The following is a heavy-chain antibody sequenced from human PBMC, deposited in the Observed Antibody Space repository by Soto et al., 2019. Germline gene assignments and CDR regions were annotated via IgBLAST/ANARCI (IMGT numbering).Heavy chain of an antibody. CDR2: ISDNGAST. V-gene: IGHV3-23*01. CDR3: ATGDCSSTSCYSKESPNWFDP. CDR1: GFTFTNHA. D-gene: IGHD2-2*01. J-gene: IGHJ5*02. Sequence: GGSLRLSCAASGFTFTNHAMSWVRQAPGKGLEWVSSISDNGASTYYADSMKGRFTISRDNSKNTLYLQMNSLRAEDTAVYYCATGDCSSTSCYSKESPNWFDPWGQGTLVTVSS.